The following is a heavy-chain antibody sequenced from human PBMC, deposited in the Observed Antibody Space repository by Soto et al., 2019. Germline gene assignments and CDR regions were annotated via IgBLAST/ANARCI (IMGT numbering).Heavy chain of an antibody. CDR3: ARDTRYYDSSGYIDY. V-gene: IGHV1-3*01. CDR1: GYTFTSYA. D-gene: IGHD3-22*01. Sequence: ASVKVSCKASGYTFTSYAMYWVRQAPGQRLERMGWINAGNGNTKYSQKFQGRVTITRDTSASTAYMELNSLRAEDTAVYYCARDTRYYDSSGYIDYWGQGTLVTVSS. CDR2: INAGNGNT. J-gene: IGHJ4*02.